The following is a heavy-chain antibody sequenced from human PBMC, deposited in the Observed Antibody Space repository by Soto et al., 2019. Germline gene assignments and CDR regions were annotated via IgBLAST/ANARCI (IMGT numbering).Heavy chain of an antibody. V-gene: IGHV3-21*01. J-gene: IGHJ4*02. D-gene: IGHD3-10*01. Sequence: EVQLVESGGGLVKPGESLRLSCTVSGFALSSYAMTWVRQAPGKGLEWLASISSSSNFKYYGDSVKGRFIISRDNAKHSLYLQMHSLRVEDTAMYFCTTEEFEVDYWGQGTLVTVSS. CDR1: GFALSSYA. CDR2: ISSSSNFK. CDR3: TTEEFEVDY.